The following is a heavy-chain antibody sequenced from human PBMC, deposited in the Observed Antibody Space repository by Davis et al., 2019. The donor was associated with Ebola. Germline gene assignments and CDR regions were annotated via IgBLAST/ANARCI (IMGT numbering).Heavy chain of an antibody. CDR1: GFAFDDYA. V-gene: IGHV3-43D*04. CDR2: ISWDGNIA. CDR3: ARGGNYGSGNYPDY. Sequence: GGSLRLSCAASGFAFDDYAMHWVRQAPGKGLEWVSLISWDGNIAYYADSVRGRFTISRDNAKNTLYLQMNSLRADDTAVYYCARGGNYGSGNYPDYWGQGTLVTVSS. D-gene: IGHD3-10*01. J-gene: IGHJ4*02.